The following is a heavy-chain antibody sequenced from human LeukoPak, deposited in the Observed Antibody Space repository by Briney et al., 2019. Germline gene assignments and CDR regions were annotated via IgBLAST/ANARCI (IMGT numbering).Heavy chain of an antibody. CDR1: GFTFSSYA. J-gene: IGHJ3*02. V-gene: IGHV3-64*01. CDR3: ARKSDYGPFDI. CDR2: ISSNGGST. Sequence: PGGSLRLSCAAFGFTFSSYAMHWVRQAPGKGLEYVSAISSNGGSTYYANSVKGRFTISRDNSKNTLYLQMGSLRAEDMAVYYCARKSDYGPFDIWGQGTMVTVSS. D-gene: IGHD4-17*01.